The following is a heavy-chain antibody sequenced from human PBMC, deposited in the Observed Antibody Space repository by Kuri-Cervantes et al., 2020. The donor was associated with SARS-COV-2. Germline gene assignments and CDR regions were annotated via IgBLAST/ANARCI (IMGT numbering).Heavy chain of an antibody. D-gene: IGHD2-8*01. CDR1: GYTFTSYG. J-gene: IGHJ5*02. Sequence: ASVKVSCKASGYTFTSYGISWVRQAPGQGLEWMGWISAYNGNTNYAQKLQGRVTMTTDTSTSTAYMELRSLRSDDTAVYYCARGGIVLMVYAQDDTNWFDPWGQGTLVTVSS. CDR2: ISAYNGNT. V-gene: IGHV1-18*01. CDR3: ARGGIVLMVYAQDDTNWFDP.